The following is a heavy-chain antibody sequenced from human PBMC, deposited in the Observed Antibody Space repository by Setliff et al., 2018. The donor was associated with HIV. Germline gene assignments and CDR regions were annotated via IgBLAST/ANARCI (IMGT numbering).Heavy chain of an antibody. CDR1: GYTFTSYG. J-gene: IGHJ4*02. Sequence: ASVKVSCKASGYTFTSYGINWVRQAPGQGLEWMGWISAYNGDTHYAQKLQGRVTMTTDTSTTTAYMELRSLRSDDTAMYFCARKGQQLPIDYWGQGTLVTGSS. CDR3: ARKGQQLPIDY. CDR2: ISAYNGDT. V-gene: IGHV1-18*01. D-gene: IGHD6-13*01.